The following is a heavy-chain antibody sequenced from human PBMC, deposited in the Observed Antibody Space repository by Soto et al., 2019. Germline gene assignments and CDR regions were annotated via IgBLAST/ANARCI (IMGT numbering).Heavy chain of an antibody. Sequence: PLESLKISCRGSGYSFTSYWISRVRQMPGKGLEWMGRIDPTDSHASYSPSFQGHVTISVDKSISTAYLQWSSLRASDTALYYCTSLAWSGSQAFWGQGALVTVSS. J-gene: IGHJ4*02. D-gene: IGHD3-3*01. CDR1: GYSFTSYW. CDR3: TSLAWSGSQAF. V-gene: IGHV5-10-1*01. CDR2: IDPTDSHA.